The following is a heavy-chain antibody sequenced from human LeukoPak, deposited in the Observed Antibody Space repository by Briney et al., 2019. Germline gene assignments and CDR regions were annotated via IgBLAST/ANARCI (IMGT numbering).Heavy chain of an antibody. CDR3: AKIPNSSGWPHDY. J-gene: IGHJ4*02. D-gene: IGHD6-19*01. Sequence: GGSLRLSCAASGFTFSSYAMSWVRQAPGKGLEWVTAISGSGGSTYYADSVKGRFTISRDNSKNTLYLQMNSLRAEDTAVYYCAKIPNSSGWPHDYWGQGTLVTVSS. CDR2: ISGSGGST. CDR1: GFTFSSYA. V-gene: IGHV3-23*01.